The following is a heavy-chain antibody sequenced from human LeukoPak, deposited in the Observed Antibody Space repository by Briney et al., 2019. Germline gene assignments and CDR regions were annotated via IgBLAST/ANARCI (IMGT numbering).Heavy chain of an antibody. V-gene: IGHV4-39*07. D-gene: IGHD3-16*02. CDR2: INHSGST. CDR1: GGSISSRNYY. Sequence: PSQTLSLTCTVSGGSISSRNYYWSWIRQPPGKGLEWIGEINHSGSTNYNPSLKSRVTISVDTSKNQFSLKLSSVTASDTAVYYCARRRAPPSASVWGSYPHSPERISWFDPWGQGTLVTVSS. CDR3: ARRRAPPSASVWGSYPHSPERISWFDP. J-gene: IGHJ5*02.